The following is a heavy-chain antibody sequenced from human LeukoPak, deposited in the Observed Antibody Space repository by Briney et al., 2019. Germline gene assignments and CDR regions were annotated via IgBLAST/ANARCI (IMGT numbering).Heavy chain of an antibody. D-gene: IGHD3-10*01. CDR3: ARDSWFGELATHENWFDP. J-gene: IGHJ5*02. Sequence: GGSLRLSCAASGFTFSSYSMNWVRQAPGKGLEWVSSISSSSSCIYYADSVKGRFTISRDNAKNSLYLQMNSLRAEDTAVYYCARDSWFGELATHENWFDPWGQGTLVTVSS. CDR1: GFTFSSYS. V-gene: IGHV3-21*01. CDR2: ISSSSSCI.